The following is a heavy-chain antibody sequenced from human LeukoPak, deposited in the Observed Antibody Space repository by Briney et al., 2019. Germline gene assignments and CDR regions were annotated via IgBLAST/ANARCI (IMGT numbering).Heavy chain of an antibody. CDR3: ARADNSGYYFDY. D-gene: IGHD6-19*01. J-gene: IGHJ4*02. CDR1: GFTFSSYA. V-gene: IGHV3-21*01. Sequence: PGGSLRLSCAASGFTFSSYAMSWVRQAPGKGLEWVSSINGASTYIFYADSVKGRFTVSRDNAKDSLFLQMNSLRAEDTAVYYCARADNSGYYFDYWGQGTLVTVSS. CDR2: INGASTYI.